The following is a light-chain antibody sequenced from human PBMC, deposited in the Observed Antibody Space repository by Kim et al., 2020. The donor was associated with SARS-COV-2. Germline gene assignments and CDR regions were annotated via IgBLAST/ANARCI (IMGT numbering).Light chain of an antibody. V-gene: IGLV1-51*01. CDR2: DNH. CDR1: NSNIGDNY. CDR3: GTWDSSLSVGV. Sequence: QSVLTQPPSVSAAPGQKVIISCSGSNSNIGDNYVSWYQHVPGTGPKLLIYDNHNRPSGVPDRFSGSKSGTSATLDITGLQTGDEADYYCGTWDSSLSVGVFGGGTQLTVL. J-gene: IGLJ2*01.